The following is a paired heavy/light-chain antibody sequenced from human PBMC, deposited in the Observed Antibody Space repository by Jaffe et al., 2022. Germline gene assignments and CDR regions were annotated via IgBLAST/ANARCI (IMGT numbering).Heavy chain of an antibody. V-gene: IGHV3-48*03. J-gene: IGHJ4*02. CDR3: ARYRHYYGSGSYYKTPEVVNY. D-gene: IGHD3-10*01. CDR2: ISSSGSTI. CDR1: GFTFSSYE. Sequence: EVQLVESGGGLVQPGGSLRLSCAASGFTFSSYEMNWVRQAPGKGLEWVSYISSSGSTIYYADSVKGRFTISRDNAKNSLYLQMNSLRAEDTAVYYCARYRHYYGSGSYYKTPEVVNYWGQGTLVTVSS.
Light chain of an antibody. J-gene: IGKJ3*01. CDR3: QQYDNLPPGGFT. CDR1: QDISNY. CDR2: DAS. V-gene: IGKV1-33*01. Sequence: DIQMTQSPSSLSASVGDRVTITCQASQDISNYLNWYQQKPGKAPKLLIYDASNLETGVPSRFSGSGSGTDFTFTISSLQPEDIATYYCQQYDNLPPGGFTFGPGTKVDIK.